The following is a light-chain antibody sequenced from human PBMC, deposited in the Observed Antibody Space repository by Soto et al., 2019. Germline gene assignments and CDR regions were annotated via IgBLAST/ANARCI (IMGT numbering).Light chain of an antibody. Sequence: EIVLTQSPATLSLSPGERATLSCRASQSVSSYLAWYQQKPCQAPRLLIYDASNRATGIPARFSGSGSGTDFTLTINSLEPEDFALYYCQQRGNWPLTFGGGTKVEIK. J-gene: IGKJ4*01. CDR1: QSVSSY. CDR3: QQRGNWPLT. V-gene: IGKV3-11*01. CDR2: DAS.